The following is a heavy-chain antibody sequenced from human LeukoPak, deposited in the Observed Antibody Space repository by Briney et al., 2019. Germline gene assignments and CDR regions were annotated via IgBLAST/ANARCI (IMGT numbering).Heavy chain of an antibody. J-gene: IGHJ3*02. CDR3: ARDLGIYDHGDPTPTWDI. CDR2: IYYSGST. V-gene: IGHV4-59*01. CDR1: TGSMSRYY. D-gene: IGHD4-17*01. Sequence: KPSETLSLTCTVSTGSMSRYYWSWLRQPPGKGLEWIGYIYYSGSTSYNPSLKNRVTISVDTSKNQFSLKLNSVTPADTAVYYCARDLGIYDHGDPTPTWDIWGQGTMVTVSS.